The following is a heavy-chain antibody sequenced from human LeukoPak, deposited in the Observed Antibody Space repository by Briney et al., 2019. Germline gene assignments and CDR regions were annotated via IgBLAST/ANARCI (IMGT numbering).Heavy chain of an antibody. Sequence: ASVKVSCKASGGTFSSYAISWVRQAPGQGLEWMGGIIPIFGTANYAQKFQGRVTITTDESTSTAYMELSSLRSEDTAVYYCARNAQVDDSSGYSLGYWGQGTLVTVSS. J-gene: IGHJ4*02. V-gene: IGHV1-69*05. D-gene: IGHD3-22*01. CDR1: GGTFSSYA. CDR2: IIPIFGTA. CDR3: ARNAQVDDSSGYSLGY.